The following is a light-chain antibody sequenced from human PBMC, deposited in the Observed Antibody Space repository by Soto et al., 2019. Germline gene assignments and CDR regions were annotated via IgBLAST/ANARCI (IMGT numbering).Light chain of an antibody. J-gene: IGLJ2*01. CDR3: QSYDSKLRGVV. CDR2: GNN. V-gene: IGLV1-40*01. CDR1: SSNIGAGFD. Sequence: QSVLTQPPSVSAAPGQRVTISCTGSSSNIGAGFDVHWYQQFPGTAPKLLIFGNNNRPSGAPDRFSGSKSGTSASLAIAGLQAEDEADYYCQSYDSKLRGVVFGGGTKLTVL.